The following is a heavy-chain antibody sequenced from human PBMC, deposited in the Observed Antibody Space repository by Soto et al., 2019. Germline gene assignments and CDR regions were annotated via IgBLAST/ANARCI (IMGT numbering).Heavy chain of an antibody. J-gene: IGHJ4*02. CDR1: GFTFSTYT. D-gene: IGHD6-6*01. CDR2: ISSNSNYI. V-gene: IGHV3-21*01. CDR3: TRGGLGAARDFDY. Sequence: PGGSLRLSCAASGFTFSTYTMNWVRQAPGKGLEWVSSISSNSNYIYYADSVKGRFTISRDNAKNSLFLQVNSLRAEDTAVYYCTRGGLGAARDFDYWGQGTLVTVSS.